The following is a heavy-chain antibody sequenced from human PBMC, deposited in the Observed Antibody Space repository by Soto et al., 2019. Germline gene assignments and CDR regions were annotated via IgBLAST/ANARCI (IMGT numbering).Heavy chain of an antibody. J-gene: IGHJ4*02. CDR2: ISYDGTNK. D-gene: IGHD4-17*01. Sequence: QVQLVESGGGVVQPGRSLRLSCVASGFTFSGYAIDWVRQAPGKGLEWMALISYDGTNKYYADSVKGRFTVSRDNSKRTQYLQMNSLRPEDTAVYYCARVYGDYILGVEDYWGQGTLVTVSS. CDR3: ARVYGDYILGVEDY. V-gene: IGHV3-30-3*01. CDR1: GFTFSGYA.